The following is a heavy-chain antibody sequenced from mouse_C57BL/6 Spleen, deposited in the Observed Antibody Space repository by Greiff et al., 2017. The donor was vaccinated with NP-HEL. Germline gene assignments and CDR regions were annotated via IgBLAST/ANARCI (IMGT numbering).Heavy chain of an antibody. CDR2: IHPNSGST. V-gene: IGHV1-64*01. CDR3: ARSGYGSSAWFAY. D-gene: IGHD1-1*01. J-gene: IGHJ3*01. CDR1: GYTFTSYW. Sequence: VQLQQPGAELVKPGASVKLSCKASGYTFTSYWMHWVKQRPGQGLEWIGMIHPNSGSTNYNEKFKSKATLTVDKSSSTAYMQLSSLTSEDSAVYYCARSGYGSSAWFAYWGQGTLVTVSA.